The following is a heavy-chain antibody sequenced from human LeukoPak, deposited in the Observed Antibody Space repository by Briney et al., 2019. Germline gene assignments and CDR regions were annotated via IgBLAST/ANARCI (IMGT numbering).Heavy chain of an antibody. CDR2: INAGNGNT. Sequence: ASVKVSCKASGYTFTSYAMHWVRQAPGQRLEWMGWINAGNGNTKYSQKFQGRVTITADKSTSTAYMELSSLRSEDTAVYYCASGDGSGSYYNAPFDYWGQGTLVTVSS. J-gene: IGHJ4*02. CDR3: ASGDGSGSYYNAPFDY. CDR1: GYTFTSYA. D-gene: IGHD3-10*01. V-gene: IGHV1-3*01.